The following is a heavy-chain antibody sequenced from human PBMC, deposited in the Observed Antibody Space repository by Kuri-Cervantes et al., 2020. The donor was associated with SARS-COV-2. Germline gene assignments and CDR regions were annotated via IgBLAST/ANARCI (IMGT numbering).Heavy chain of an antibody. CDR2: IWYDGSNK. CDR1: GFTFSDYY. V-gene: IGHV3-33*08. CDR3: ARQPDRRYGMDV. J-gene: IGHJ6*02. Sequence: GGSLRLSCAASGFTFSDYYMSWIRQAPGKGLEWVTVIWYDGSNKYYADSVKGRFTISRDNSKNTLYLQMNSLRAEDTAVYYCARQPDRRYGMDVWGQGTTVTVSS.